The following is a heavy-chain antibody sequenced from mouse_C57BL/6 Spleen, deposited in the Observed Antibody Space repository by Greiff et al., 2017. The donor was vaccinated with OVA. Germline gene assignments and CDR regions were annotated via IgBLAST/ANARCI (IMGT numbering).Heavy chain of an antibody. CDR3: ARPFYYGNQYFDV. CDR2: INPNNGGT. V-gene: IGHV1-18*01. Sequence: DVKLVESGPELVKPGASVKIPCKASGYTFTDYNMDWVKQSHGKSLEWIGDINPNNGGTIYNQKFKGKATLTVDKSSSTAYMELRSLTSEDTAVYYCARPFYYGNQYFDVWGTGTTVTVSS. CDR1: GYTFTDYN. D-gene: IGHD2-1*01. J-gene: IGHJ1*03.